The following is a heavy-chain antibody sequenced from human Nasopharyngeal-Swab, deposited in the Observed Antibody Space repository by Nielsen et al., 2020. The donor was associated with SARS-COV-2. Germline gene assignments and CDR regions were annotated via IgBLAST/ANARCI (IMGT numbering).Heavy chain of an antibody. CDR2: ISGSGANT. CDR1: GFLFTNYA. D-gene: IGHD2-15*01. J-gene: IGHJ4*02. CDR3: AKDRYCSGGACYFNGFDS. Sequence: GGSLRPSCTASGFLFTNYAMNWVRQAPGRGLEWVSSISGSGANTYYADSVKGRFTISRDSSNKKVYLQMHSLRAEDSAVYYCAKDRYCSGGACYFNGFDSWGQGTLVTVSS. V-gene: IGHV3-23*01.